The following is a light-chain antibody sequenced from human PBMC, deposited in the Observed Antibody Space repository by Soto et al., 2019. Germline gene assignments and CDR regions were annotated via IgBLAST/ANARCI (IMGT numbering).Light chain of an antibody. CDR2: QDD. CDR1: KLGDKY. V-gene: IGLV3-1*01. Sequence: SYELTQPPSVSVSPRQTASIACSGNKLGDKYVCWYQQKPGQSPVLVIYQDDKRPSGIPERFSGSNSGNTATLTISGTQAMDEAVYYCQAWDSSTVVFGGGTKVTVL. J-gene: IGLJ3*02. CDR3: QAWDSSTVV.